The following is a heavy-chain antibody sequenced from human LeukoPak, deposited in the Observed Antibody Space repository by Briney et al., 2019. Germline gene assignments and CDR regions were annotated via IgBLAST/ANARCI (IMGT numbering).Heavy chain of an antibody. CDR1: GFTFSSYG. V-gene: IGHV3-30*03. D-gene: IGHD6-19*01. CDR3: ARDSSGWTKESLDY. J-gene: IGHJ4*02. CDR2: ISYDGSNK. Sequence: PGGSLRLSCAASGFTFSSYGMHWVRQAPGKGLEWVAVISYDGSNKYYADSVKGRFTISRDNAKNSLYLQMNSLRAEDTAVYYCARDSSGWTKESLDYWGQGTLVTVSS.